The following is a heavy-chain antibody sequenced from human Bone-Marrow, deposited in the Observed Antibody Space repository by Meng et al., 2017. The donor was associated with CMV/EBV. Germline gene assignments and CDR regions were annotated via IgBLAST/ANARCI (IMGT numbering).Heavy chain of an antibody. D-gene: IGHD3-22*01. CDR1: GFTFTNAW. CDR2: IKSKTDGGTI. Sequence: GGSLRLSCAASGFTFTNAWMSWVRQAPGKGLEWVGRIKSKTDGGTIDYAAPVKARFTISRDDSKNTLYVQMNSLKTEDTAVYYCTTDTSGYVYWGQGTRVTVSS. CDR3: TTDTSGYVY. J-gene: IGHJ4*02. V-gene: IGHV3-15*01.